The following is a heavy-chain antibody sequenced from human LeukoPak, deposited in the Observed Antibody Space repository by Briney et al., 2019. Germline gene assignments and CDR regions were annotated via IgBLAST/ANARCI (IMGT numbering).Heavy chain of an antibody. D-gene: IGHD6-25*01. J-gene: IGHJ4*02. CDR3: ARDASGYLDY. CDR1: GFTFDDYA. CDR2: ISWNSGSI. Sequence: GGSLRLSCAASGFTFDDYAMHWVRQAPGKGLEWVSGISWNSGSIGYADSVKGRFTISRDNAKNSLYLQMNSLRAEDTAVYYCARDASGYLDYWGQGTLVTVSS. V-gene: IGHV3-9*01.